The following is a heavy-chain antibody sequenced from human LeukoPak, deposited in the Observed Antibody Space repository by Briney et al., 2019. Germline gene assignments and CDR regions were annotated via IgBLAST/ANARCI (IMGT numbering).Heavy chain of an antibody. CDR2: ISSSSSTI. J-gene: IGHJ6*03. CDR3: AKYGKGGGSYYNEYYYYYYMDV. CDR1: GFTFSSYS. V-gene: IGHV3-48*01. Sequence: PGGSLRLSCAASGFTFSSYSMNWVRQAPGKGLEWVSYISSSSSTIYYADSVKGRFTISRDNSKNTVYLQMNSLRAEDTAVYYCAKYGKGGGSYYNEYYYYYYMDVWGKGTTVTISS. D-gene: IGHD3-10*01.